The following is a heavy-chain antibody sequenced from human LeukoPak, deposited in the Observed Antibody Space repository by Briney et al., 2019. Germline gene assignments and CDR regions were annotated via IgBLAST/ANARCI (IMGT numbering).Heavy chain of an antibody. CDR1: GVSISNGRYY. CDR3: ARDVGTFGPFTPVSKGNIVPTSGFDT. Sequence: SETLSLTCAASGVSISNGRYYWSWIRQHPGKGLEWIGNIYHSGSTYYNPSLKSRLTLSVDKSQNHFSLRLNSVTAADTAVYYCARDVGTFGPFTPVSKGNIVPTSGFDTWGQGTLVIVSS. CDR2: IYHSGST. V-gene: IGHV4-31*11. D-gene: IGHD2-2*01. J-gene: IGHJ5*02.